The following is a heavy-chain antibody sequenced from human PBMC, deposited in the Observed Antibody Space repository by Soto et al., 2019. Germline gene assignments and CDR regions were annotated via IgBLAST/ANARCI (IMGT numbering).Heavy chain of an antibody. D-gene: IGHD1-7*01. CDR1: GTAFKRSD. V-gene: IGHV1-18*01. Sequence: GASGTSSCTDSGTAFKRSDNILVRPASATALEWMGWISAYNGNTNYAQKLQGRVTMTTDTSTSTAYMELRSLRSDDTAVYYCARDYNWNYYPLWNSLDYCGQGTLVTGSS. CDR3: ARDYNWNYYPLWNSLDY. J-gene: IGHJ4*02. CDR2: ISAYNGNT.